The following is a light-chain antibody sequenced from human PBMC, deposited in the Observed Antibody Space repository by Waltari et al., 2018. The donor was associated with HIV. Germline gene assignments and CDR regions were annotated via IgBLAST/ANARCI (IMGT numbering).Light chain of an antibody. CDR3: AAWDDSLNGWV. CDR2: SNA. J-gene: IGLJ3*02. CDR1: SSNIRSNT. Sequence: QSVLTQPPSASGTPGQRVTISCSGSSSNIRSNTVSWYQQLPGTAPKLLIYSNAQRPSGVPGRCSGSKSGTSASLAISGLQSEDEADYYCAAWDDSLNGWVFGGGTKLTVL. V-gene: IGLV1-44*01.